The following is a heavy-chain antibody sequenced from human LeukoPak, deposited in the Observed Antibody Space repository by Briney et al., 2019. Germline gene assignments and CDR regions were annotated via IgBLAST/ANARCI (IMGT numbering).Heavy chain of an antibody. V-gene: IGHV4-31*03. CDR3: ARVRATITDFDY. CDR1: GGSISSGGYY. D-gene: IGHD5-24*01. Sequence: SGTLSLTCTVSGGSISSGGYYWSWLHQHPGKGLEWIGYIYYSGSTYYNPSLKSRVTISVDTSKNQFSLKLSSVTAADTAVYYCARVRATITDFDYWGQGTLVTVSS. CDR2: IYYSGST. J-gene: IGHJ4*02.